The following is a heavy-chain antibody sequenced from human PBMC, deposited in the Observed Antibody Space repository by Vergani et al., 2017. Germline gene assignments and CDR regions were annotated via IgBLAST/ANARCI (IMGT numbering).Heavy chain of an antibody. V-gene: IGHV2-70*04. J-gene: IGHJ4*02. D-gene: IGHD3-22*01. CDR2: IDWDDDT. CDR3: AQTLSGSRGYYLDY. CDR1: GFSLTTYGMR. Sequence: QVTLKESGPALVKPTQTLTLTCTFSGFSLTTYGMRVSWIRQPPGKALEWLARIDWDDDTYYRTSLRTRLTISKDTFKNQVALTMTNMDPVDTATYYCAQTLSGSRGYYLDYWGQGTLVTVSS.